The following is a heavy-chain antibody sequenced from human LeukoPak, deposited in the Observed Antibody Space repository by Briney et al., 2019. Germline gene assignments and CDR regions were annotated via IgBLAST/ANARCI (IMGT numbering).Heavy chain of an antibody. Sequence: GASVKVSCKASGYTFTSYDIYWVRQATGQGLEWMGWMNPNSGNTGYAQKFQGRVSMTRNTSISTANMELSRLRSEDTAVYYCARGPSGCSSTSCYYYYYYMDVWGKGTTVTVSS. J-gene: IGHJ6*03. D-gene: IGHD2-2*01. CDR3: ARGPSGCSSTSCYYYYYYMDV. CDR2: MNPNSGNT. V-gene: IGHV1-8*02. CDR1: GYTFTSYD.